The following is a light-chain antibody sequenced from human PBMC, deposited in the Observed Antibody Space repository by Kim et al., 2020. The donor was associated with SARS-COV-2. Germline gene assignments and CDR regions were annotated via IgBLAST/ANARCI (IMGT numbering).Light chain of an antibody. CDR3: GADHGSGSNFVLV. J-gene: IGLJ2*01. V-gene: IGLV9-49*01. CDR2: VGTGGIVG. Sequence: QPVLTQPPSASASLGASVTLTCTLSSGYSNYKVDWYQQRPGKGPRFVMRVGTGGIVGSKGDGIPDRFSVLGSGLNRYLTIKNFQEEDESDYHCGADHGSGSNFVLVFDGGAQLTDL. CDR1: SGYSNYK.